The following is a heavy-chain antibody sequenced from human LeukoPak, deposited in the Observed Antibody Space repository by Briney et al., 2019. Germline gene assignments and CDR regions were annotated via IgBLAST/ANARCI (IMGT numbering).Heavy chain of an antibody. V-gene: IGHV3-49*04. CDR3: ARGPIHLWIHNAMDV. D-gene: IGHD5-18*01. CDR1: GFTFGDHA. Sequence: GGSLRLSCTTSGFTFGDHAMSWVRQAPGKGLECGGFIRSKNYGGTTEYAASVEGRFTISRVDSISIAYLQMNSLKTEDTAVYYYARGPIHLWIHNAMDVWGPGTTVTVSS. J-gene: IGHJ6*02. CDR2: IRSKNYGGTT.